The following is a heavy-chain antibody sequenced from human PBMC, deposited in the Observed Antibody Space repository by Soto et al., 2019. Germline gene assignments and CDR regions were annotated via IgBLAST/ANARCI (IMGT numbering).Heavy chain of an antibody. CDR1: GFTFTSSA. CDR2: IVVGSGDT. Sequence: SVKVSCKASGFTFTSSAVQWVRQARGQRLEWTGWIVVGSGDTDSEQKFHERVTITRDMCTSTAYMELSSLRSEDTAVYYCAATLPHWTKSEDYYYYGMDVWGQGTTVTVSS. V-gene: IGHV1-58*01. J-gene: IGHJ6*02. D-gene: IGHD2-8*01. CDR3: AATLPHWTKSEDYYYYGMDV.